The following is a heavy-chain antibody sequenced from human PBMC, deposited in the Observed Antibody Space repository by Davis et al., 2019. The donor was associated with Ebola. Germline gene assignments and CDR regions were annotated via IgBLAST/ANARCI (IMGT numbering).Heavy chain of an antibody. J-gene: IGHJ3*02. V-gene: IGHV3-7*01. CDR1: GFSFSSYW. Sequence: GESLKISCAASGFSFSSYWMSWVRQAPGKGLEWVTNIKQDGSEKYYVDAVKGRFTISRDNAKNSLFLQMNSLRAEDTAVYYCARGVRIPVAGTGYAFDIWGQGTMVTVSS. D-gene: IGHD6-19*01. CDR2: IKQDGSEK. CDR3: ARGVRIPVAGTGYAFDI.